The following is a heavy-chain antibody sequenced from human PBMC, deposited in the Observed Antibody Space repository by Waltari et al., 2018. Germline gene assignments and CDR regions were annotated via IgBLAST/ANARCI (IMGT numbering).Heavy chain of an antibody. D-gene: IGHD1-26*01. J-gene: IGHJ4*02. CDR2: ISSSSSTI. Sequence: EVQLVESGGGLVQPGGSLRLSCAASGFTFSSYSMNWVRQAPGKGLEWVSYISSSSSTIYYADSVKGRFTISRDNAKNSLYLQMNSLRAEDTAVYYCAREVGASGPLPFDYWGQGTLVTVSS. CDR3: AREVGASGPLPFDY. V-gene: IGHV3-48*01. CDR1: GFTFSSYS.